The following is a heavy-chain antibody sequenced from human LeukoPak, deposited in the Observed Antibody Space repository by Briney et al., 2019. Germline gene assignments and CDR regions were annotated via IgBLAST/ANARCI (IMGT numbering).Heavy chain of an antibody. J-gene: IGHJ4*02. CDR3: ARDGGSGIDY. CDR1: GFSLTTYG. Sequence: GGSLRLSCAASGFSLTTYGTHWLRQAPGKGLEWVAVIWYDGSRKFYGDSVKGRFTVSRDTSENTMYLQMNTLRVDDTAVYYCARDGGSGIDYWGQGTLVTVCS. CDR2: IWYDGSRK. V-gene: IGHV3-33*01. D-gene: IGHD3-10*01.